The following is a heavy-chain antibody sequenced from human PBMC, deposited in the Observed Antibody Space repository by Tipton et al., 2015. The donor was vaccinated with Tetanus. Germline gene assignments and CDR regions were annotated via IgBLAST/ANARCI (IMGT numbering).Heavy chain of an antibody. D-gene: IGHD2-8*02. J-gene: IGHJ4*02. Sequence: LRLSCTVSGDSIGFYYWNWIRQPPGKGLEWIGFIYYSGSTSYNPSLKSRVRISLDTSKNKLSLRLNSVTAADTAVYYCARDLVPDYWGQGILVTVSS. CDR2: IYYSGST. CDR3: ARDLVPDY. V-gene: IGHV4-59*01. CDR1: GDSIGFYY.